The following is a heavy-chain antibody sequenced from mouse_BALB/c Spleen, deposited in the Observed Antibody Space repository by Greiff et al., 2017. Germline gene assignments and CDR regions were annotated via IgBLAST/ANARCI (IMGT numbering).Heavy chain of an antibody. Sequence: EVKLVESGGGLVQPGGSRKLSCAASGFTFSDYGMAWVRQAPGKGPEWVAFISNLAYSIYYADTVTGRFTISRENAKNTLYLEMSSLRSEDTAMYYCARSDSFLYAMDYWGQGTSVTVSS. CDR3: ARSDSFLYAMDY. D-gene: IGHD2-12*01. J-gene: IGHJ4*01. V-gene: IGHV5-15*02. CDR2: ISNLAYSI. CDR1: GFTFSDYG.